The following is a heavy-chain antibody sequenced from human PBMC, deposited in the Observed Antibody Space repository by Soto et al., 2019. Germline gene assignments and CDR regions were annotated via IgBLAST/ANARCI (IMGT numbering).Heavy chain of an antibody. J-gene: IGHJ6*02. V-gene: IGHV3-23*01. CDR1: GFTFSSYA. CDR2: ISGSGGST. Sequence: PGGSLRLSCAASGFTFSSYAMSWVRQAPGKGLEWVSAISGSGGSTYYADSVKGRFTISRDNSKNTLYLQMNSLRAEDTAVYYCANPSPLPLLLWFGELLTNYGMDVWGQGTTVTVSS. D-gene: IGHD3-10*01. CDR3: ANPSPLPLLLWFGELLTNYGMDV.